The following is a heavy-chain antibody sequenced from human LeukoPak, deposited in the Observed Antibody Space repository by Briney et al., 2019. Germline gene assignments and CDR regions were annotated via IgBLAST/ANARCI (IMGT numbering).Heavy chain of an antibody. CDR3: ARETPHHSSSWYGEGNWFDP. V-gene: IGHV3-11*06. Sequence: PGGSLRLSCAASGFTFSDYYMSWIRQAPGKGLEWVSYISSSSSYTNYADSVKGRFTISRDNAKNSLYLQMNSLRAEDTAVYYCARETPHHSSSWYGEGNWFDPWGQETLVTVSS. CDR2: ISSSSSYT. J-gene: IGHJ5*02. D-gene: IGHD6-13*01. CDR1: GFTFSDYY.